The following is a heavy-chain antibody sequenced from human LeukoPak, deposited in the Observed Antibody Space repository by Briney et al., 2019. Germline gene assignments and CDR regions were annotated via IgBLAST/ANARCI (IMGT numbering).Heavy chain of an antibody. J-gene: IGHJ4*02. D-gene: IGHD5-18*01. V-gene: IGHV1-69*05. CDR1: GGTFSSYA. Sequence: SVKVSCEASGGTFSSYAISWVRQAPGQGLEWMGRIIPIFGTANYAQKFQGRVTITTDESTSTAYMELSSLRSEDTAVYYCARDHSSGFDYWGQGTLVTVSS. CDR3: ARDHSSGFDY. CDR2: IIPIFGTA.